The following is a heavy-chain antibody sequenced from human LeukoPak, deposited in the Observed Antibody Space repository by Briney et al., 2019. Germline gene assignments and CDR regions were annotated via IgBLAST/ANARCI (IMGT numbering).Heavy chain of an antibody. CDR1: GYSISSGYY. D-gene: IGHD3-9*01. CDR2: IYTSGST. J-gene: IGHJ4*02. CDR3: ARDRSHYDILTGYEVEYFDY. V-gene: IGHV4-4*07. Sequence: SETLSLTCTVSGYSISSGYYWSWIRQPAGKGLEWIGRIYTSGSTNYNPSLKSRVTMSVDTSKNQFSLKLSSVTAADTAVYYCARDRSHYDILTGYEVEYFDYWGQGTLVTVSS.